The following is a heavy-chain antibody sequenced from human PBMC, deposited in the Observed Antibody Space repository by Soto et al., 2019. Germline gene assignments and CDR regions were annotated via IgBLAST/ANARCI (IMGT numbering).Heavy chain of an antibody. V-gene: IGHV3-15*01. D-gene: IGHD6-13*01. CDR2: IKSKTDGGTT. CDR3: TTDPQQLAAIEGMDV. CDR1: GFTFSNAW. J-gene: IGHJ6*02. Sequence: GGSLRLSCAASGFTFSNAWMSWVRQAPGKGLEWVGRIKSKTDGGTTDYAAPVKGRFTISRDDSKNTLYLQMNSLKTEDTAVYYCTTDPQQLAAIEGMDVWGQGTTVTVSS.